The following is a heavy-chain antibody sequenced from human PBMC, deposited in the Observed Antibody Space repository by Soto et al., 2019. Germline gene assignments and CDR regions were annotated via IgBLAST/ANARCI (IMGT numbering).Heavy chain of an antibody. Sequence: QVQLVESGGGVVQPGRSLRLSCAASGFTFSSYAMHWVRQAPGKGLEWVAVISYDGSNKYYADSVKGRFTISRDNSKNTRYLQMNSLRAEDTAVYYCARELTGYCSGGSCYSDYYYGMDVWGQGTTVTVSS. CDR2: ISYDGSNK. CDR3: ARELTGYCSGGSCYSDYYYGMDV. D-gene: IGHD2-15*01. J-gene: IGHJ6*02. V-gene: IGHV3-30-3*01. CDR1: GFTFSSYA.